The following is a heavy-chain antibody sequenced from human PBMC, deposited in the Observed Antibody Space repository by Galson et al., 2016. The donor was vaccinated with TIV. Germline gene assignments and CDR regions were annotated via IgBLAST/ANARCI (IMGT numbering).Heavy chain of an antibody. J-gene: IGHJ4*02. D-gene: IGHD3-3*01. V-gene: IGHV1-2*02. CDR1: GNAFTAYY. CDR2: INPNNGVT. Sequence: SVKVSCKASGNAFTAYYIHWARQAPGQGLEWMGWINPNNGVTKTAQKFQGRVTVTRDMSIRTAYMELAGLRYDDTAIYYCAGTGLYDPIFGAANFVFWGQGILVTVFS. CDR3: AGTGLYDPIFGAANFVF.